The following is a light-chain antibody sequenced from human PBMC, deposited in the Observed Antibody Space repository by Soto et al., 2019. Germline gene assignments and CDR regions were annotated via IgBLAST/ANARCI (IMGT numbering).Light chain of an antibody. CDR1: SSDVGSYSL. CDR3: CSYAGSNYV. CDR2: EGS. Sequence: QSALTQPASVSGSPGQSITISCTGISSDVGSYSLVSWYQQHPGKAPKLMIYEGSKRPSGVSNRFSGSKSGNMASLTISGLQAEDEADYYCCSYAGSNYVFGTGTKVPS. J-gene: IGLJ1*01. V-gene: IGLV2-23*01.